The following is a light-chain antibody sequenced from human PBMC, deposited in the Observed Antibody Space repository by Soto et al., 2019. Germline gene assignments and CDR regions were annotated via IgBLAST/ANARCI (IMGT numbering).Light chain of an antibody. CDR1: QSVSIY. J-gene: IGKJ5*01. Sequence: EVVLTQSPATLSLPPGERATLSCRASQSVSIYLAWYQQKPGQAPRLLIYDASKRATGIPARFSGGGSGTDFTLTISSLEPEDFAIYYCQQRSNWLITFGQGTRLEIK. CDR3: QQRSNWLIT. CDR2: DAS. V-gene: IGKV3-11*01.